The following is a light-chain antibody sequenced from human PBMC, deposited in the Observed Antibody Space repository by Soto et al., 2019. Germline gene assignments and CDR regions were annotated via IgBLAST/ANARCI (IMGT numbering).Light chain of an antibody. J-gene: IGKJ1*01. V-gene: IGKV1-5*03. CDR2: EAS. CDR3: QQYKSYWT. Sequence: DIQMTQSPSTLSASVGDRVTITCRASQSISSWLAWYQLKPGKAPKLLIHEASNLHSGVSSRFTGSGSGTDFTLTITSLQPEDFATYYCQQYKSYWTFGQGTKVE. CDR1: QSISSW.